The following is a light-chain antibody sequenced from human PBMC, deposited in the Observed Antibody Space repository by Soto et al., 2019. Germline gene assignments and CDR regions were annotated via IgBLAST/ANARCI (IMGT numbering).Light chain of an antibody. CDR2: AAS. CDR3: QQLYSYPFT. J-gene: IGKJ4*01. V-gene: IGKV1-9*01. CDR1: QVISSY. Sequence: DLQLTQSPSFLSASVGDRVTITCRASQVISSYLAWYQQKPGKAPKLLIYAASRLQNGVPSRFSGSGSETEFTLTVNSLQPEDFAIYYCQQLYSYPFTFGGGTKVDIK.